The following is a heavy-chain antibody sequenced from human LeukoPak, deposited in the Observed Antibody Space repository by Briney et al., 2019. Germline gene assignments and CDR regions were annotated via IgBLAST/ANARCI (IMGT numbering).Heavy chain of an antibody. CDR2: ISAYNGNT. D-gene: IGHD6-13*01. V-gene: IGHV1-18*01. CDR1: GYTFTSYG. CDR3: ARDRRDQQLFDY. J-gene: IGHJ4*02. Sequence: ASVKVSCKASGYTFTSYGISWVRQAPGQGLEWMGWISAYNGNTNYAQKLQGRVTTTTDTSTSTAYMELRSLRSDDTAVYYCARDRRDQQLFDYWGQGTLVTVSS.